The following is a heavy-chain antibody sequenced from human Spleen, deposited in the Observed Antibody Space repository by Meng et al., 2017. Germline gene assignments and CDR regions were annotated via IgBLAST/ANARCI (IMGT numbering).Heavy chain of an antibody. Sequence: QVQPVQSGAEVKRPGAAVMVSCKASDYFFNGVTWVRQAPGQGLEWMGWINAYNGNTNYAQNFQGRVTMTTDTSTSSAYMELRSLRSDDTAVYYCARGRGYNYNYFDYWGQGTLVTVSS. D-gene: IGHD5-24*01. J-gene: IGHJ4*02. CDR1: DYFFNG. CDR3: ARGRGYNYNYFDY. CDR2: INAYNGNT. V-gene: IGHV1-18*04.